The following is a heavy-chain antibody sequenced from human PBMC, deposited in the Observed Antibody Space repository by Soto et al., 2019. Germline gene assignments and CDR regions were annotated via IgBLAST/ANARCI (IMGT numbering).Heavy chain of an antibody. CDR2: ISYDGSNY. D-gene: IGHD3-22*01. Sequence: QVHLVESGGGVVQPGRSLRLSCAASGFTFSNYALHWVRQAPDKGLEWVAVISYDGSNYYYADSVKGRFTISRDNSKNTLYLQMNSLRVEHTAMYYCARDPGLGYFDSSRYYYGAYFQPWGQGTLVTIS. J-gene: IGHJ1*01. CDR3: ARDPGLGYFDSSRYYYGAYFQP. V-gene: IGHV3-30-3*01. CDR1: GFTFSNYA.